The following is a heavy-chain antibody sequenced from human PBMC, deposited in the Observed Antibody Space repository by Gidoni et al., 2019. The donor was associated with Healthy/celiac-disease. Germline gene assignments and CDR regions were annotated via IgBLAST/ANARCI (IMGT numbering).Heavy chain of an antibody. CDR3: AREGNSYYDFWSCYYKAPYFDY. D-gene: IGHD3-3*01. Sequence: QVQLQESGPGLVKPSETLSLTCAVSGYSIRSGYYLGWIRQPPWKVLEWIGSIYHSGSTYYNPSLKSRVTISVDTSKNQFSLKLSSVTAADTSVYYCAREGNSYYDFWSCYYKAPYFDYWGQGTLVTVSS. J-gene: IGHJ4*02. V-gene: IGHV4-38-2*02. CDR2: IYHSGST. CDR1: GYSIRSGYY.